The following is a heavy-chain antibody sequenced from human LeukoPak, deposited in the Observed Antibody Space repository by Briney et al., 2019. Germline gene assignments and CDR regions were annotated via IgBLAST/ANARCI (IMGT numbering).Heavy chain of an antibody. CDR2: ISWNSGSI. V-gene: IGHV3-9*01. Sequence: GGSLRLSCAASGFTFDDYAMHWVRQAPGKGLEWVSGISWNSGSIGYADSVKGRFTISRDNAKNSLYLQMNSLRAEDTALYYCAKDRMMSTPNYYYYGMDVWGQGTTVTVSS. CDR1: GFTFDDYA. CDR3: AKDRMMSTPNYYYYGMDV. D-gene: IGHD5-24*01. J-gene: IGHJ6*02.